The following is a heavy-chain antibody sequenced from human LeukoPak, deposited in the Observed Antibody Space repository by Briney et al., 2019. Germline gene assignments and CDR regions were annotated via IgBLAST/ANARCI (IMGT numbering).Heavy chain of an antibody. J-gene: IGHJ4*02. CDR1: SSTFSTYG. D-gene: IGHD3-10*01. Sequence: ASVKVSCKTSSSTFSTYGITWVRQAPGQGLEWMGWINTHKGNTYYAREFQDRVPMTTDASTTTAYMELRSLRSDDTAIYYCATYYSGSGSFTTQFDHWGQGTLVTVSS. CDR3: ATYYSGSGSFTTQFDH. CDR2: INTHKGNT. V-gene: IGHV1-18*04.